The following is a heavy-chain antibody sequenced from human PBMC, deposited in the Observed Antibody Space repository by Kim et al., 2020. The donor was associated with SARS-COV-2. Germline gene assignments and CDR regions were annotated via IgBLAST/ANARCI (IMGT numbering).Heavy chain of an antibody. Sequence: GGSLRLSCAASGFTFSSYAMHWVRQGPGKGLEWVALISYVENNKYYPDSVKGRFTISRDNSKNTLYLQMNSLRVEDTAVYYCASERLIKYAMDVWGQGTTVTVSS. J-gene: IGHJ6*02. CDR2: ISYVENNK. V-gene: IGHV3-30-3*01. CDR3: ASERLIKYAMDV. D-gene: IGHD6-25*01. CDR1: GFTFSSYA.